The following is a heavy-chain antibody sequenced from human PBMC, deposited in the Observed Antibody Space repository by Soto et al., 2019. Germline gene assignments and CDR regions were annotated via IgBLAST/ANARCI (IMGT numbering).Heavy chain of an antibody. D-gene: IGHD1-26*01. J-gene: IGHJ4*02. V-gene: IGHV1-18*01. CDR1: GYTYTSYG. CDR3: ARDAAVGLFDY. Sequence: VASVKVACKASGYTYTSYGSSWGRQAPGQGLEWMGWISAYNGNTNYAQKLQGRVTMTTDTSTSTAYMELRSLRSDDTAVYYCARDAAVGLFDYWGQGTLVPVSS. CDR2: ISAYNGNT.